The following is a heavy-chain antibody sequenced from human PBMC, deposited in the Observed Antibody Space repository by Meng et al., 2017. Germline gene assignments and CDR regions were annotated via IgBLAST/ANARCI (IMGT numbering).Heavy chain of an antibody. D-gene: IGHD3-22*01. CDR2: IYHSGNT. Sequence: ESLKISCTVSGYSISSGYYWGWIRQPPGKGLEWIGSIYHSGNTYYNPSLKSRVTISVDTSKNQFSLKLSSVTAADTAVYYCARTYYYDSSGYYVLRGDAFDIWGQGTMVTVSS. CDR1: GYSISSGYY. J-gene: IGHJ3*02. V-gene: IGHV4-38-2*02. CDR3: ARTYYYDSSGYYVLRGDAFDI.